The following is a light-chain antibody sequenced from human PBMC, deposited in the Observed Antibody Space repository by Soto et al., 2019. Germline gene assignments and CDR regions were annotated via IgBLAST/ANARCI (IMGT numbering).Light chain of an antibody. CDR1: SSNIGACYD. CDR3: QSYDSSLSGWV. V-gene: IGLV1-40*01. Sequence: QSVLTQPPSVSGAPGQRITISCTGSSSNIGACYDVPWYQQLPGTAPKLLIYGNSNRPSGVPDRFSGSKSGTSASLAITGLQAEDEADYYCQSYDSSLSGWVFGGGTKLTVL. J-gene: IGLJ3*02. CDR2: GNS.